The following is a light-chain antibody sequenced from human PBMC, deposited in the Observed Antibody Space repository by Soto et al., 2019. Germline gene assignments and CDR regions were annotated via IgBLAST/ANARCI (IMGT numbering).Light chain of an antibody. J-gene: IGLJ2*01. CDR1: SSDVGSYNL. Sequence: QSALTQPASVSGSPGQSITISCTGTSSDVGSYNLVSWYQQHPGKAPKLMIYEGSKRPSGVSNRFSGSKSGNTAPLTISGIQAEDEADYCCCSYAGSNTLVFGGGTKLTVL. CDR2: EGS. CDR3: CSYAGSNTLV. V-gene: IGLV2-23*01.